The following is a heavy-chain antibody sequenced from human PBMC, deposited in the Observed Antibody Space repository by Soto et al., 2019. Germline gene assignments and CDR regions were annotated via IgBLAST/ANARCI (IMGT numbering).Heavy chain of an antibody. CDR2: VSNDGSNK. CDR1: GFTFSSYV. CDR3: AKVLLTYTSGWYHPHFDY. J-gene: IGHJ4*02. Sequence: GGSLRLSCAASGFTFSSYVMHWVRQAPGKGLERVAVVSNDGSNKDYADSVKGRFTISRDNSKNTLYLQMNSLRAEDTAVYYCAKVLLTYTSGWYHPHFDYWGQGTLVTVSS. V-gene: IGHV3-30*18. D-gene: IGHD6-19*01.